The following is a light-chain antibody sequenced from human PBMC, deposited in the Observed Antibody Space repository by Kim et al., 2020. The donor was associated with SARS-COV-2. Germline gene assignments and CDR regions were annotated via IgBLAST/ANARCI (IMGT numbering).Light chain of an antibody. CDR2: ATS. V-gene: IGKV1-27*01. CDR3: QKYDSDPWT. CDR1: QGISSY. Sequence: DIQMTQSPSSLSASVGDEVTITCRASQGISSYLAWYQQKPGKAPKLLIYATSTLQSGVPSRFRGSRSGTDFTLIITRLQPEDVATYYCQKYDSDPWTFGQGTKVDIK. J-gene: IGKJ1*01.